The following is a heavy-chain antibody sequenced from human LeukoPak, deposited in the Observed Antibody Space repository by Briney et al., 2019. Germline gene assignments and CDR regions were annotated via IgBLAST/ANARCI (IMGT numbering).Heavy chain of an antibody. D-gene: IGHD3-22*01. CDR1: GCTFTSYG. CDR2: ISSYNGNT. V-gene: IGHV1-18*01. Sequence: ASVNVSCKASGCTFTSYGITWMREAPGQGLEWMGWISSYNGNTNYAQKFQGRVTMTTDTSTSTAYMELRSLRSDDTAVYYCARDSGFYYYDSSGYYPGAFDIWGQGTMVTVSS. J-gene: IGHJ3*02. CDR3: ARDSGFYYYDSSGYYPGAFDI.